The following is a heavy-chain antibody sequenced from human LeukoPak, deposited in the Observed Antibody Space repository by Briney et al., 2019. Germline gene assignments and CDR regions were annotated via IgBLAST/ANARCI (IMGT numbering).Heavy chain of an antibody. D-gene: IGHD5-18*01. CDR1: GYTLIEIS. CDR2: FDPGEGET. V-gene: IGHV1-24*01. CDR3: ETGNYSYGYNYFGS. Sequence: VASVKVSCKVSGYTLIEISMHWVRQSPGKGLDWMGGFDPGEGETIYAQKFQGRVTMTEDTSTDTAYMELSSLTSDDTAVYYCETGNYSYGYNYFGSWGQGTLVTVSS. J-gene: IGHJ4*02.